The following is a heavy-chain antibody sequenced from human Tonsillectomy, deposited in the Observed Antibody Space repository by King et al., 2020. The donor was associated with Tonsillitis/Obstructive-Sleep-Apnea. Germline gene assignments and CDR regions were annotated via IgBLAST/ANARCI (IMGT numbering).Heavy chain of an antibody. D-gene: IGHD3-3*02. CDR2: ISSNNDNT. J-gene: IGHJ6*03. CDR1: GYTFSSYG. CDR3: ARHVWRGGNPLPSPYYLDV. V-gene: IGHV1-18*01. Sequence: VQLVESGAEVKKPGASVKVSCKASGYTFSSYGISWVRQAPGQGLEWMGWISSNNDNTNYAQKLQGRVTMTADTSTSTAYMELSSLRSDDTAVYYCARHVWRGGNPLPSPYYLDVWGIGTPVTVSS.